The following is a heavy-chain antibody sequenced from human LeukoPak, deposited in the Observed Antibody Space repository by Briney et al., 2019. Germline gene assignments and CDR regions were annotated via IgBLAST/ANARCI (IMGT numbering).Heavy chain of an antibody. CDR2: INGDGSRA. D-gene: IGHD4-17*01. V-gene: IGHV3-74*01. CDR3: ARDYYGADEF. Sequence: GGSLRLSCVASGLTFGSNRMHWVRQAPGKGLVWVSQINGDGSRAGYADSVKGRFTISRDNAKNTVYLQMNSLRVEDTALYYCARDYYGADEFWGQGTLVTVSS. J-gene: IGHJ4*02. CDR1: GLTFGSNR.